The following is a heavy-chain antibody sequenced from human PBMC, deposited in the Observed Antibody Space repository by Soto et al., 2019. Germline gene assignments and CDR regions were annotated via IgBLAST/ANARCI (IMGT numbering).Heavy chain of an antibody. CDR2: IIPIFGTA. V-gene: IGHV1-69*13. J-gene: IGHJ3*02. D-gene: IGHD3-22*01. Sequence: SVKVSCKASGGTFSSYAISWVRQAPGQGLEWMGGIIPIFGTANYAQKFQGRVTITADESTSTAYMELSSLRSEDTAVYYCAREDHRVVVITNAFDIWGQGTMVTVSS. CDR3: AREDHRVVVITNAFDI. CDR1: GGTFSSYA.